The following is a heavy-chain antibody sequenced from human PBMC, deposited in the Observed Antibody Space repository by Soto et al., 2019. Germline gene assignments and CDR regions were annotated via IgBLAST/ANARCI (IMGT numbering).Heavy chain of an antibody. J-gene: IGHJ4*02. D-gene: IGHD2-15*01. V-gene: IGHV4-34*01. CDR2: INHSGST. CDR1: GGSFSGYY. CDR3: ARNGGRVVEVAGAYFDY. Sequence: QVQLQQWGAGLLKPSETLSLTCALYGGSFSGYYWSWIRQPPGKGLEWIGEINHSGSTNYNPSLKSRIPMEVDTSKNQFSRKLSTLTAADTAVYYCARNGGRVVEVAGAYFDYWGQGTLVTVSS.